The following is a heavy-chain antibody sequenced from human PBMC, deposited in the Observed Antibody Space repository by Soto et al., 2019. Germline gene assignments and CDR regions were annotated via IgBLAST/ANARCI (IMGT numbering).Heavy chain of an antibody. CDR2: ISSSSSYT. CDR1: GFTFSDYY. V-gene: IGHV3-11*06. D-gene: IGHD3-9*01. CDR3: ARGHHYDILTGYLIYGMDV. J-gene: IGHJ6*02. Sequence: PGGSLRLSCAASGFTFSDYYMSWIRQAPGKGLEWVSYISSSSSYTNYADSVKGRFTISRDNAKNSLYLQMNSLRAEDTAVYYCARGHHYDILTGYLIYGMDVWGQGTTVTVSS.